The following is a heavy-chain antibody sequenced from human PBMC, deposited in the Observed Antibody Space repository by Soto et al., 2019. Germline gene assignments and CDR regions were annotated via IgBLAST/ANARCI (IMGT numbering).Heavy chain of an antibody. Sequence: EVQLVESGGGLVQPGRSLRLSCAASGFTFDDYAMHWVRQAPGKGLEWVSGISWNSGSRGYADSVKGRFTISRDNAKNSLYLQMNSLRAEDTALYYCAKDIGCFGDNGNAFAIWGQGTMVTVSS. V-gene: IGHV3-9*01. CDR3: AKDIGCFGDNGNAFAI. CDR2: ISWNSGSR. D-gene: IGHD3-10*01. J-gene: IGHJ3*02. CDR1: GFTFDDYA.